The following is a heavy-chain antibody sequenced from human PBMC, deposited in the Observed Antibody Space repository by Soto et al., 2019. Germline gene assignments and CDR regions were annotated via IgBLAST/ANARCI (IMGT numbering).Heavy chain of an antibody. V-gene: IGHV1-69*08. CDR1: GGTFSSYT. CDR2: IIPILGIA. D-gene: IGHD5-12*01. Sequence: QVQLVQSGAEVKKPGSSVKVSCKASGGTFSSYTISWVRQAPGQGLEWMGRIIPILGIANYAQKFQGRVMITADKSTSTAYMELSSLRSEDTAVYYCARETGVATKELYYYYYMDVWGKGTTVTVSS. CDR3: ARETGVATKELYYYYYMDV. J-gene: IGHJ6*03.